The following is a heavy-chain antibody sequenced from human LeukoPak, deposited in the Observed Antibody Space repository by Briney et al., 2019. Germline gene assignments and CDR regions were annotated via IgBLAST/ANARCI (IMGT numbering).Heavy chain of an antibody. J-gene: IGHJ4*02. D-gene: IGHD6-6*01. CDR3: ARIGYSSSSNDY. CDR1: GFTFSSYA. V-gene: IGHV3-7*01. Sequence: PGGSLRLSCAASGFTFSSYAMHWVRQAPGKGLEWVANIKQDGSVKYYVDSVKGRFTISRDDAKNSLYLQMNSLRAEDTAVYYCARIGYSSSSNDYWGQGTLVIVSS. CDR2: IKQDGSVK.